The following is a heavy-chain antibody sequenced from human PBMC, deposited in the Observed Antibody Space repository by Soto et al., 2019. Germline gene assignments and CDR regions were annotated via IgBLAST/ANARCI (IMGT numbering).Heavy chain of an antibody. J-gene: IGHJ2*01. D-gene: IGHD3-22*01. CDR1: GGSFNTFA. Sequence: ASVKVSCKASGGSFNTFAISWVRQAPGQGLEWMGGIIPVFGRATYAEKFQGRVTITTDASASTAYMELSSLRADDTAVYYCARNPSEYYYDSSGYYYSWYFDLWGRGTMVTVS. CDR2: IIPVFGRA. V-gene: IGHV1-69*05. CDR3: ARNPSEYYYDSSGYYYSWYFDL.